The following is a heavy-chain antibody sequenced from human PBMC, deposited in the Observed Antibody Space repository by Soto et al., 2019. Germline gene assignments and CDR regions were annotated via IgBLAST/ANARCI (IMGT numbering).Heavy chain of an antibody. Sequence: AAVKVSCKASGYTFSSNYMHWVRQAPGQGLEWMGIINPSCGSKSYAQKFQGRVNMTRDTSTSTVYMELSSLRSEDTAVYYCARGEVATMVLDSRMDASGQGTTVNVS. CDR2: INPSCGSK. CDR3: ARGEVATMVLDSRMDA. V-gene: IGHV1-46*01. D-gene: IGHD5-12*01. CDR1: GYTFSSNY. J-gene: IGHJ6*02.